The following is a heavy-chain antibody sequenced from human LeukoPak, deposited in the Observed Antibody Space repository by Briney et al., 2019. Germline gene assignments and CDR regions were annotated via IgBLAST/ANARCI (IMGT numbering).Heavy chain of an antibody. D-gene: IGHD5-18*01. CDR2: ISYDGSNK. V-gene: IGHV3-30*04. Sequence: GGSLRLSCAASGFTFSSYAMHWVRQAPGKGLGWVAVISYDGSNKYYADSVKGRFTISRDNSKNTLYLQMYSLRAEDTAVYYCARDQGGYSYGSGGAFDIWGQGTMVTVSS. CDR1: GFTFSSYA. CDR3: ARDQGGYSYGSGGAFDI. J-gene: IGHJ3*02.